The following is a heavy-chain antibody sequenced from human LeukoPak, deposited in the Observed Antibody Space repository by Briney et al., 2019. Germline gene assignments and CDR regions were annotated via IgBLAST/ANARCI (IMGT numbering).Heavy chain of an antibody. CDR3: ARRGAYSGYDYYYYYYMDV. D-gene: IGHD5-12*01. Sequence: SVKVSCKASGGTFSSYAISWVRQAPGQGLEWMGGIIPIFGTANYAQKFQGRVTITADESTSTAYMELSSLRSEDTAVYYCARRGAYSGYDYYYYYYMDVWGKGTTVTVSS. V-gene: IGHV1-69*13. J-gene: IGHJ6*03. CDR1: GGTFSSYA. CDR2: IIPIFGTA.